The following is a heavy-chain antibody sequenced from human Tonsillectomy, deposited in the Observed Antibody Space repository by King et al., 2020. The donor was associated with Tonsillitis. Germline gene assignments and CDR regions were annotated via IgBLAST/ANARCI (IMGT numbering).Heavy chain of an antibody. CDR1: GGSISSSSYY. CDR2: IYYSGST. J-gene: IGHJ4*02. CDR3: ATLKGYQLYYFDY. D-gene: IGHD2-2*01. Sequence: QLQESGPGLVKPSETLSLTCTVSGGSISSSSYYWGWIRQPPGKGLEWIGRIYYSGSTYYNPSLKSRVTISVDTSKNQFSLKLSSVTAADTAVYYCATLKGYQLYYFDYWGQGTLVTVSS. V-gene: IGHV4-39*01.